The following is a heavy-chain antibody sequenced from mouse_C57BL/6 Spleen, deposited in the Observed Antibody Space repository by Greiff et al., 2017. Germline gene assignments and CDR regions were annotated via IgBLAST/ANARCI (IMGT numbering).Heavy chain of an antibody. D-gene: IGHD2-5*01. V-gene: IGHV14-4*01. CDR3: TTGYYSNYDYAMDY. CDR1: GFNIKDDY. J-gene: IGHJ4*01. Sequence: VQLQQSGAELVRPGASVKLSCTASGFNIKDDYMHWVKQRPEQGLEWIGWIDPADGDTEYASKFQGKATITADTSSNTAYLQLSSLTSEDTAVYYCTTGYYSNYDYAMDYWGQGTSVTVSS. CDR2: IDPADGDT.